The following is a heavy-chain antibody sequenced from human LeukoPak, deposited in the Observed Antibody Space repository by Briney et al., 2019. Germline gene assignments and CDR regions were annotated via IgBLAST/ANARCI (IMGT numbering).Heavy chain of an antibody. J-gene: IGHJ3*02. V-gene: IGHV4-59*08. CDR1: GGSISSYY. CDR2: VYYSGST. D-gene: IGHD2-2*02. Sequence: SETLSLTCTISGGSISSYYWTWIRQPPGKGLEWIGYVYYSGSTDYNPSLKSRVTISVDTSNKQFSLNLSSVTAADTAVYYCARRCSGPTCYTDAYDIWGQGTMVTVSS. CDR3: ARRCSGPTCYTDAYDI.